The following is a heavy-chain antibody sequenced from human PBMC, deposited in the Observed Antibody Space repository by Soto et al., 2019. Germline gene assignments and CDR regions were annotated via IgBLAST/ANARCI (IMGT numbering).Heavy chain of an antibody. J-gene: IGHJ6*02. D-gene: IGHD1-20*01. CDR1: GGSISNYY. CDR3: ARAGYNSEPFGMDV. Sequence: KASETLSLTCTVSGGSISNYYWSWIRQPAGKGLEWIGRISTSGNTNYNPSLKSRVTMSVDTSKNQFSLKLSSVTAADTAVYYCARAGYNSEPFGMDVWGQGTTVTVSS. V-gene: IGHV4-4*07. CDR2: ISTSGNT.